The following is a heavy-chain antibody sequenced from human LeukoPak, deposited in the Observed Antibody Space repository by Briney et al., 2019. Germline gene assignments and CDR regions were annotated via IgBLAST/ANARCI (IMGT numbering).Heavy chain of an antibody. CDR2: FDPEDGET. Sequence: ASVKVSCKVSGYTLTELSMHWVRQAPGKGLEWMGGFDPEDGETIYAQKSQGRVTMTEDTSTDTAYMGLSSLRSEDTAVYYCAKGGAGGGNYWGQGTLVTVSS. CDR3: AKGGAGGGNY. D-gene: IGHD1-26*01. CDR1: GYTLTELS. V-gene: IGHV1-24*01. J-gene: IGHJ4*02.